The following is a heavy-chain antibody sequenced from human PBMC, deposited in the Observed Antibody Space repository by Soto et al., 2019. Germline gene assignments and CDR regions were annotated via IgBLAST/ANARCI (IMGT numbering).Heavy chain of an antibody. V-gene: IGHV3-23*01. D-gene: IGHD6-19*01. J-gene: IGHJ4*02. CDR1: GFTFSSYA. CDR3: ASRTSGWYFDY. Sequence: EVQLLESGGGLVQPGGSLRLSCTASGFTFSSYAMNWVRQAPGKGLEWVSVISGSGGSTYYADFVKGRFTISRDNTKNTLYLQMNSRRAEDTAVYYCASRTSGWYFDYWGQVTLGTVSS. CDR2: ISGSGGST.